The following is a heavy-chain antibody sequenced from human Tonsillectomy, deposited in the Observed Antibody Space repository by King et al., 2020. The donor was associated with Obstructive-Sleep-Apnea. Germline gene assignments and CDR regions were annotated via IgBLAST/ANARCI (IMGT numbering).Heavy chain of an antibody. CDR1: GYSISSGYY. CDR3: ATGLEDSGSYYLDAFDI. CDR2: IYHRGST. J-gene: IGHJ3*02. D-gene: IGHD1-26*01. Sequence: VQLQESGPGLVKPSETLSLTCTVSGYSISSGYYWGWIRQPPGKGLEWIGVIYHRGSTYYNPSHNSRVPISVDTSKNQFSLKLSSVTAAATAVYYCATGLEDSGSYYLDAFDIWGQGTMVTVSS. V-gene: IGHV4-38-2*02.